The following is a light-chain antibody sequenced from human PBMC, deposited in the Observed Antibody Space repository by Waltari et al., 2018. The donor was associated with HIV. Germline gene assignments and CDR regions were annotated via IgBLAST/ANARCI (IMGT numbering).Light chain of an antibody. J-gene: IGLJ2*01. V-gene: IGLV1-47*01. CDR1: SSNIGSNY. CDR3: AAWDDSLNDVV. Sequence: QSVLTQPPSASGTPGQRVTISCSGSSSNIGSNYVYWYHQLPGTAPKLLIYRNNQRPSGVPDRFSGSKSGTSASLAISGLRSGDEADYYCAAWDDSLNDVVFGGGTKLTVL. CDR2: RNN.